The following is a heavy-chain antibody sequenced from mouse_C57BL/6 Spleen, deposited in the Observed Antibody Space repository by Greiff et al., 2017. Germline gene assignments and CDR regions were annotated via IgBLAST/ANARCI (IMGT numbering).Heavy chain of an antibody. Sequence: QVQLQQSGPGLVQPSQSLSITCTVSGFSLTSYGVHWVRQSPGKGLEWLGVIWSGGSTDYNAAFMSRLSITKDNSKSQVYFKMNSLQADDTAIYYCAKKDWDGNYFDYWGQGTTLTVSS. D-gene: IGHD4-1*01. CDR1: GFSLTSYG. J-gene: IGHJ2*01. CDR3: AKKDWDGNYFDY. CDR2: IWSGGST. V-gene: IGHV2-5*01.